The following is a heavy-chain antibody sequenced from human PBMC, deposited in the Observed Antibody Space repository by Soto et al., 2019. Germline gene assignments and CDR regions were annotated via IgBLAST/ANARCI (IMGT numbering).Heavy chain of an antibody. Sequence: QVHLVQSGAEVKKPGSSVKVSCKASRGTFSSYAISWVRQAPGQGLEWMGGIIPIFGTANYAQKFQGRVTITADETTSTADMELSSLRSEDTAVYYCARSRPPYSGSSSGMDVWGQGTTVTVSS. CDR1: RGTFSSYA. V-gene: IGHV1-69*01. CDR3: ARSRPPYSGSSSGMDV. D-gene: IGHD1-26*01. J-gene: IGHJ6*02. CDR2: IIPIFGTA.